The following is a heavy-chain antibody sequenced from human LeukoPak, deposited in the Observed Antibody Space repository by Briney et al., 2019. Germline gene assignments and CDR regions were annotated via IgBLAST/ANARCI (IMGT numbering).Heavy chain of an antibody. Sequence: GGSLRLSCAASGFTFSSHSMSWVRQAPGKGLEWVSAIGGSGGSTYYADSVKGRFTISRDNSKDTLYLQMNSLRAEDTAVYYCAKDSAYYYDSSGLCFQHWGQGTLVTVSS. V-gene: IGHV3-23*01. CDR2: IGGSGGST. J-gene: IGHJ1*01. CDR1: GFTFSSHS. CDR3: AKDSAYYYDSSGLCFQH. D-gene: IGHD3-22*01.